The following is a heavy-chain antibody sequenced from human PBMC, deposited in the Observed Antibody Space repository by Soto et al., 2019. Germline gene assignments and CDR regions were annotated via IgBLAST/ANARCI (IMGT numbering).Heavy chain of an antibody. D-gene: IGHD2-15*01. Sequence: QLQLQESGPGLMKPSETLSLTCTVSGGGIYSDGYYWGWIRQSPGKGLEWIGNIYYSGNTYYNPSLKSRVTISMDTSKNQFSLKLTSVTAADTAVYYCARRSGARCYNYWGRRTLVTVSS. V-gene: IGHV4-39*01. J-gene: IGHJ4*02. CDR1: GGGIYSDGYY. CDR2: IYYSGNT. CDR3: ARRSGARCYNY.